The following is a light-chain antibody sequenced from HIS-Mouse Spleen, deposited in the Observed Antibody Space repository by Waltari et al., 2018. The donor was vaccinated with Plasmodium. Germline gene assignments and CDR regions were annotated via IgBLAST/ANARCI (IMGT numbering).Light chain of an antibody. CDR3: QQYNNWPRGT. Sequence: EIVMTQSPPTLSVSPGERATLPCRASQRVSSNLAWYQQKPGQAPRLLIYGASTRATGIPARFSGSGSGTEFTLTISSMQSEDFAVYYCQQYNNWPRGTFGQGTKVEIK. CDR1: QRVSSN. V-gene: IGKV3-15*01. J-gene: IGKJ1*01. CDR2: GAS.